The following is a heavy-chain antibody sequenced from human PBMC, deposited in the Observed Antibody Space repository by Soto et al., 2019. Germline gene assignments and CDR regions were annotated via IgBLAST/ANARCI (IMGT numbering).Heavy chain of an antibody. V-gene: IGHV1-3*01. D-gene: IGHD3-10*01. CDR1: GYTFTSYA. CDR2: INAGNGNT. CDR3: ARADYYYLDY. Sequence: QVQLVQSGAEVKKPGASVKVSCKASGYTFTSYAMHWVRQAPGQRLEWMGWINAGNGNTNYSQKFQGRVTITRDTSASTSKMQRSSMRSEAAVVYCCARADYYYLDYWGQGTLVTVSS. J-gene: IGHJ4*02.